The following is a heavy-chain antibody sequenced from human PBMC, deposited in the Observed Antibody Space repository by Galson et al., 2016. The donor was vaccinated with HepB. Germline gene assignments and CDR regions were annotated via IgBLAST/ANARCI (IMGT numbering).Heavy chain of an antibody. CDR3: ARDPSYSSNWYSYFDF. CDR1: GFTFNNYA. J-gene: IGHJ4*02. CDR2: NSASSQKI. D-gene: IGHD6-13*01. V-gene: IGHV3-48*02. Sequence: SLRLSCAVSGFTFNNYAMNWVRQAPGRGLEWVVYNSASSQKIDYAESLKGRFTVSRDNAKNFLYLQMNSLRDEDTAVYFCARDPSYSSNWYSYFDFWGQGTLVTVSS.